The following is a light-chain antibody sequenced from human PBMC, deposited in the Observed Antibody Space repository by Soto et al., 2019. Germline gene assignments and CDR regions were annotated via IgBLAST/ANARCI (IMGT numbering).Light chain of an antibody. CDR3: QQCNNWRT. CDR1: QSVSSN. CDR2: GAS. J-gene: IGKJ1*01. V-gene: IGKV3-15*01. Sequence: EILMTQSPATLSVSPGERATLSCRASQSVSSNLAWYQQKPGQAPRLLIYGASTRATGIPARFSGSGSGTEFTLTISSLHSEESAVYYCQQCNNWRTFCQGTKV.